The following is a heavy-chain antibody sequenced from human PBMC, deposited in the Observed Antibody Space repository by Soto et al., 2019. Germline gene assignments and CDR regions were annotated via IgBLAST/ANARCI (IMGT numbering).Heavy chain of an antibody. D-gene: IGHD6-19*01. Sequence: ASVKVSCKASGYTFTSYGISWVRQAPGQGLEWMGWISAYNGNTNYAQKLQGRVTMTTDTSTSTAYMELRSLRSDDTAVYYCARVSKGSGWYAYYYYYGMDVWGQGTTVTAP. CDR2: ISAYNGNT. CDR3: ARVSKGSGWYAYYYYYGMDV. CDR1: GYTFTSYG. V-gene: IGHV1-18*01. J-gene: IGHJ6*02.